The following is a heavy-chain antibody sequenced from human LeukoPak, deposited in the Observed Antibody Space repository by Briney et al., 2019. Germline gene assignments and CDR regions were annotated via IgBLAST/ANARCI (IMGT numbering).Heavy chain of an antibody. CDR3: AKATPVGDYYYYGMDV. D-gene: IGHD3-10*01. CDR1: GFTFDDYA. V-gene: IGHV3-9*01. Sequence: GRSLRLSCAASGFTFDDYAMHWVRQAPGKGLEWVSGISWNSSSIGYADSVKGRFTISRDNAKNSLYLQMNSLRAEDTALYYCAKATPVGDYYYYGMDVWGQGTTVTVSS. J-gene: IGHJ6*02. CDR2: ISWNSSSI.